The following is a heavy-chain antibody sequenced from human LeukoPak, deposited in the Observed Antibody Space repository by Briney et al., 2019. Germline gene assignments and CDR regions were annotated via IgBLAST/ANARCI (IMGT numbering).Heavy chain of an antibody. D-gene: IGHD1-26*01. CDR3: ARDRGVGALRR. Sequence: GASVKVSCKASGYTFTGYYMHWVRQAPGQGLEWMGWINPNSGGTNYAQKFQGRVTMTRNTSISTAYMELSSLRSEDTAVYYCARDRGVGALRRWGQGTLVTVSS. CDR2: INPNSGGT. CDR1: GYTFTGYY. J-gene: IGHJ4*02. V-gene: IGHV1-2*02.